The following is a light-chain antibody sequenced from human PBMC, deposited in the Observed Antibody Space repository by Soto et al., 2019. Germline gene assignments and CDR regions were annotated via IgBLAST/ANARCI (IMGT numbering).Light chain of an antibody. V-gene: IGKV1-5*01. CDR1: QSFSTW. Sequence: DIQMTQTPSTLSASVGDRVTITCRASQSFSTWLAWYQQKPGKAPKLLIFDASSLERGVPSRLRGSGSETEITLTISSLQPEAFASYYCPLYNSYIFGQATKLEI. CDR3: PLYNSYI. CDR2: DAS. J-gene: IGKJ2*01.